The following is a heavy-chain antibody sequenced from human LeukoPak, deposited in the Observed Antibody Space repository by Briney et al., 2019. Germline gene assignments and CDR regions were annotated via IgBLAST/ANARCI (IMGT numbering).Heavy chain of an antibody. CDR2: ISNSGSYT. V-gene: IGHV3-11*06. J-gene: IGHJ4*02. CDR3: TRDRLFSEETTMINIDY. D-gene: IGHD5-18*01. Sequence: SLRLSCAASGFAFSDYYMGWVRQAPGEGLAWVSYISNSGSYTNYADSVRGRFTSARDNAKNSLYLQMNSLRAEDTAVYYCTRDRLFSEETTMINIDYWGQGPLVTVSS. CDR1: GFAFSDYY.